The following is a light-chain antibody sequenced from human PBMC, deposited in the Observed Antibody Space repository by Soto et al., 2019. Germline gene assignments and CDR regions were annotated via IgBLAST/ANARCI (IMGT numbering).Light chain of an antibody. CDR3: ASYTTSSTYV. CDR1: SSDVGGYSY. J-gene: IGLJ1*01. V-gene: IGLV2-14*01. Sequence: ALTQPASVSGSPGQSIAISCTGTSSDVGGYSYVSWYQQQPGKAPKLVISDVSNRPSGVSDRFSGSKSGNTASLTISGLQTEDEADYYCASYTTSSTYVFGTGTKVTLL. CDR2: DVS.